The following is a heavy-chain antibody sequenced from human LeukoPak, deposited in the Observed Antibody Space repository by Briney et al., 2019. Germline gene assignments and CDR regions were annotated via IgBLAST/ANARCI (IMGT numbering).Heavy chain of an antibody. Sequence: SETLSLTCTVSGGSISSYYWSWIRQPPGKGLEWIGYIYYSGSTNYNPSLKSRVTISVDMSKNQLSLNLSSVTAADTAVYYCARVDYGSGSYYNGYYFDYWGQGTLVTVSS. CDR1: GGSISSYY. J-gene: IGHJ4*02. D-gene: IGHD3-10*01. CDR3: ARVDYGSGSYYNGYYFDY. V-gene: IGHV4-59*01. CDR2: IYYSGST.